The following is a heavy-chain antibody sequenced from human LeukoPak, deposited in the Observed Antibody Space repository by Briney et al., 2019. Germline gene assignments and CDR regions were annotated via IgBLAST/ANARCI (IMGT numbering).Heavy chain of an antibody. V-gene: IGHV3-66*01. J-gene: IGHJ5*02. D-gene: IGHD6-13*01. CDR2: IYSGGST. CDR1: GFTVSSNY. Sequence: GGSLRLSCAASGFTVSSNYMSWVRQAPGKGLEWVSVIYSGGSTYYADSVKGRFTISRDNSKNTLYLQMNSLRAEDKAVYYCARLAAAVSNWFAPWGQGTLVTVSS. CDR3: ARLAAAVSNWFAP.